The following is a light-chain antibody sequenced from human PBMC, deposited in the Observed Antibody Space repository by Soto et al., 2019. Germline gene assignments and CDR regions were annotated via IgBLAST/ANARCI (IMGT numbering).Light chain of an antibody. Sequence: DIQMTQSPSSVSSSLGDTVTITCRSNQSVSSYLNWYQQLPGMAPKLLIHASSNLLSGVSSRFRGSGSETFFTLTIVNLHAEDFATYFCQQAFSPPLTFGGGTRV. CDR1: QSVSSY. CDR2: ASS. J-gene: IGKJ4*01. V-gene: IGKV1-39*01. CDR3: QQAFSPPLT.